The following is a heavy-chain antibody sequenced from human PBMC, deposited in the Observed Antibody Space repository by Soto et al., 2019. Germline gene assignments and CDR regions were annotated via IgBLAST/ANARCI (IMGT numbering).Heavy chain of an antibody. CDR2: ISSSSSYI. CDR1: GFTFSSYS. J-gene: IGHJ5*02. V-gene: IGHV3-21*01. Sequence: EVQLVESGGGLVKPGGSLRLSCAASGFTFSSYSMNWVRQAPGKGLEWVSSISSSSSYIYYADSVKGRFTISRDNAKNSLYLQMNSRRAGDTFVYYCGRDSAGFAPWGQGPLVTVSS. CDR3: GRDSAGFAP.